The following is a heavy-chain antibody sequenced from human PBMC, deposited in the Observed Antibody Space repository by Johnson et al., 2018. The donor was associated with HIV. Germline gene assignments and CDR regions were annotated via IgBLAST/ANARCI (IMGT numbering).Heavy chain of an antibody. D-gene: IGHD6-13*01. V-gene: IGHV3-53*01. CDR1: GFTVSSNY. Sequence: VQLVESGGGLIQPGGSLRLSCAASGFTVSSNYMSWVRQAPGKGLEWVSLIYSGGITYYADSVKGRFTISRDNSKNTLYLQMSSLRVEDTAMYYCARDGESQQLPLGDAFDVWGQGTMVTVSS. CDR3: ARDGESQQLPLGDAFDV. CDR2: IYSGGIT. J-gene: IGHJ3*01.